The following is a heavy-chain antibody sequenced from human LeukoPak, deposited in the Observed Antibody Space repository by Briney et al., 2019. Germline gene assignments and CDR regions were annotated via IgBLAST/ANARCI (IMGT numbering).Heavy chain of an antibody. CDR1: GGSFSGYY. D-gene: IGHD6-13*01. J-gene: IGHJ4*02. CDR2: INHSGST. V-gene: IGHV4-34*01. CDR3: ARDGKYSSSWYGILD. Sequence: SETLSLTCAVYGGSFSGYYWSWIRQPPGKGLEWIGEINHSGSTNYNPSLKSRVTISVDTSKNQFSLKLSSVTAEETAVYYCARDGKYSSSWYGILDWGQGALVTVSS.